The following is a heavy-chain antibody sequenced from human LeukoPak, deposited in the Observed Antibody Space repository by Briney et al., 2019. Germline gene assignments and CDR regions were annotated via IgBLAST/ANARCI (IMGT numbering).Heavy chain of an antibody. CDR2: INHSGST. J-gene: IGHJ5*02. D-gene: IGHD3-3*01. V-gene: IGHV4-34*01. CDR1: GGSFSGYY. CDR3: ARGGIGMVNFWSGYYHDKYNWFDP. Sequence: SETLSLTCAVYGGSFSGYYWSWIRQPPGKGLEWIGEINHSGSTNYNPSLKSRVTISVDTSKNQFSLKLSSVTAADTAVYYCARGGIGMVNFWSGYYHDKYNWFDPWGQGTLVTVSS.